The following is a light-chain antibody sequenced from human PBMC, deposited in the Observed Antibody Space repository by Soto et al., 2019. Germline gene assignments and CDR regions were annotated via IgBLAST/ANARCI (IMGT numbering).Light chain of an antibody. V-gene: IGKV1-27*01. J-gene: IGKJ1*01. CDR1: QGIGNS. CDR3: QKYDSAPWT. CDR2: SAS. Sequence: MQMTQSPSSLSASVGDRVIITCRASQGIGNSLAWYQQKAGRVPKLLMHSASTLLSGVPSRFSGSGSGTDFTLTISSLQPEDVATYYCQKYDSAPWTFGQGTKVEIK.